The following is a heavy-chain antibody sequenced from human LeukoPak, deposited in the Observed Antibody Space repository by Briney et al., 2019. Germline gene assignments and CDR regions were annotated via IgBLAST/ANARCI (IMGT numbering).Heavy chain of an antibody. CDR3: ATEGDTTGYTPFDY. J-gene: IGHJ4*02. V-gene: IGHV3-15*01. Sequence: PGGSLRLSCAASGFSFGNAWLSWVRQAPGKGLEWVGRIKSKIDGGTTEYAAPVEGRFTISRDDSKDTFYLQMNGLETEDTAMYHCATEGDTTGYTPFDYWGQGTLVTVSS. CDR1: GFSFGNAW. D-gene: IGHD3-22*01. CDR2: IKSKIDGGTT.